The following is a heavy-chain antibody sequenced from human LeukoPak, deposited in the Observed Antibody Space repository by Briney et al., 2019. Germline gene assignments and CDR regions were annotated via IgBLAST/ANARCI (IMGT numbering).Heavy chain of an antibody. CDR3: ARSPPSTELLHYFDY. D-gene: IGHD2-15*01. V-gene: IGHV1-69*05. CDR1: GGTFSSYA. Sequence: SVKVSCKASGGTFSSYALSWVRQAPGHGPEWMGGIISIFGTPHYAQKFQGRVTITTDESTSTAYMELSSLRSEDTAVYYCARSPPSTELLHYFDYWGQGTLVTVSS. CDR2: IISIFGTP. J-gene: IGHJ4*02.